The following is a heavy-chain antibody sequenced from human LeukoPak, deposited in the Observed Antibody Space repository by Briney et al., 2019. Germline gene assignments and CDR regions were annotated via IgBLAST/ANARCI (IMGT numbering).Heavy chain of an antibody. CDR2: IIPIFGTA. Sequence: SVKVSCKASGGTFSSYAISWVRQAPGQGLEWMGGIIPIFGTANYAQKFQGRVTITADESTSTAYMELSSLRSEDTAVYYCARERGKDSSPFYYYYYMGVWGKGTTVTVSS. J-gene: IGHJ6*03. D-gene: IGHD3-22*01. CDR1: GGTFSSYA. V-gene: IGHV1-69*13. CDR3: ARERGKDSSPFYYYYYMGV.